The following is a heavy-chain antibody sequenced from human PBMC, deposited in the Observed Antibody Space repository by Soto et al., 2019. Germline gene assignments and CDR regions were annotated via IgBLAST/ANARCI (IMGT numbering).Heavy chain of an antibody. CDR3: ARDDGLVVVTGIDY. J-gene: IGHJ4*02. CDR1: GYTFTSYG. Sequence: VKVSCKASGYTFTSYGISWVRQAPGQGLEWMGWISAYNGNTNYAQKLQGRVTMTTDTSTSTAYMELRSLRSDDTAVYYCARDDGLVVVTGIDYWGQGTLVTVSS. D-gene: IGHD2-21*02. CDR2: ISAYNGNT. V-gene: IGHV1-18*01.